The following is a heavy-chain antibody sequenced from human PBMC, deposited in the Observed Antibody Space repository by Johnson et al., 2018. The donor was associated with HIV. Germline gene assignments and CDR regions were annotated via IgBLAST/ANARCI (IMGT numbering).Heavy chain of an antibody. V-gene: IGHV3-64*01. J-gene: IGHJ3*02. Sequence: MQLVESGGGVVQPGGSLRLSCAASGFTFSNYAMHWVRQAPGKGLEYVSAISNNGGSTYYANSVKGRFTISRDNSKNTLSLQMGSLRADDMAVYYCARMTVSELGDAFDIWGQGTMVTVSS. CDR1: GFTFSNYA. CDR3: ARMTVSELGDAFDI. D-gene: IGHD7-27*01. CDR2: ISNNGGST.